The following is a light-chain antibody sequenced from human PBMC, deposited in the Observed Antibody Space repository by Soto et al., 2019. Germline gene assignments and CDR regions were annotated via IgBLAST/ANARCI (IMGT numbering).Light chain of an antibody. J-gene: IGKJ1*01. CDR1: QSVSSSH. Sequence: EIVLKQSPDTRSVSPGERATLSFRASQSVSSSHLAWYRQKRGQAPRLLIYDTSTRATGIPDRFSGSGSGTDFTLTIRRLEPEDFAVYHCQQYGASPWTFGQGTKVDIK. CDR2: DTS. CDR3: QQYGASPWT. V-gene: IGKV3-20*01.